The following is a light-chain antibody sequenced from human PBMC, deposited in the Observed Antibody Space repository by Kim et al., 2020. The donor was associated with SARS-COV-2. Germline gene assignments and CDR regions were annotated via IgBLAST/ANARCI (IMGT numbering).Light chain of an antibody. CDR3: QQYDRYPPT. CDR2: GAS. J-gene: IGKJ4*02. Sequence: ASVGDRVTISCRASQGIRMYLAWFQGKPGKAPKSLIYGASNLQSGVPSRFSGSGSGTDFTLTISSLQPEDFATYYCQQYDRYPPTFGGGTKVDIK. CDR1: QGIRMY. V-gene: IGKV1-16*01.